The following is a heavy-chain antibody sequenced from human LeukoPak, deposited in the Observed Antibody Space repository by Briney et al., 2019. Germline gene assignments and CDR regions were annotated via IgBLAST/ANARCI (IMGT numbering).Heavy chain of an antibody. J-gene: IGHJ4*02. Sequence: GASVKVSCKASGYTFTSYGISWVRQAPGQGLEWMGWISAYNGNTNYAQKLQGRVTMTTDTSTSTAYMELRSLRSEDMAVYYCARGPRARGGGYFDYWGQGTLVTVSS. D-gene: IGHD3-10*01. CDR3: ARGPRARGGGYFDY. CDR2: ISAYNGNT. V-gene: IGHV1-18*03. CDR1: GYTFTSYG.